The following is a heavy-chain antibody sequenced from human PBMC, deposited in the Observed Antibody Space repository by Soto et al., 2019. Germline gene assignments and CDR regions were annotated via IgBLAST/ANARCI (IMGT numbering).Heavy chain of an antibody. D-gene: IGHD1-26*01. J-gene: IGHJ4*02. CDR3: ARGGVVGATRHRTFDY. V-gene: IGHV1-2*04. Sequence: ASVKVSCKASGYTFTGYYMHWVRQAPGQGLEWMGWINPNSGGTNYAQKFQGWVTMTRDTSISTAYMELSRLRSDDTAVYYCARGGVVGATRHRTFDYWGQGTLVTVSS. CDR2: INPNSGGT. CDR1: GYTFTGYY.